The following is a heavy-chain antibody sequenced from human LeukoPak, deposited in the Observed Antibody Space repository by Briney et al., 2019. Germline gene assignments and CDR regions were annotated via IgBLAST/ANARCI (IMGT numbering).Heavy chain of an antibody. D-gene: IGHD6-19*01. Sequence: GASVKVSCKASGYTFTYRYLHWVRQAPGQALEWMGWITPFNGNTNYAQKFQDRVTITRDRSMSTAYMELSSLRSEDTAMYYCARSHSSGFYPFDIWGQGTVVTVSS. J-gene: IGHJ3*02. V-gene: IGHV1-45*02. CDR2: ITPFNGNT. CDR1: GYTFTYRY. CDR3: ARSHSSGFYPFDI.